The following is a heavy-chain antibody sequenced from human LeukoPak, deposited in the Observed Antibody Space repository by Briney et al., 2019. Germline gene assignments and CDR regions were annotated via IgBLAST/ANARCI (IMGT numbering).Heavy chain of an antibody. V-gene: IGHV3-7*01. Sequence: SGGSLRLSCAASGFTFSRHWMTWVRQAPGKGLKWVANIDQNGSEKLYVDSVKGRFTISRDNAKNSLYLQMNSLRVEDTALYYCARDQGAAGDYWGQGTLVTVSS. CDR3: ARDQGAAGDY. CDR1: GFTFSRHW. J-gene: IGHJ4*02. D-gene: IGHD6-13*01. CDR2: IDQNGSEK.